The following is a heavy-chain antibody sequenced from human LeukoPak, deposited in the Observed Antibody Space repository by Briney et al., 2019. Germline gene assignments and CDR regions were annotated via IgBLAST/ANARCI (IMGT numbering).Heavy chain of an antibody. CDR3: ARGRFRQVLRQYYYYGMDV. CDR1: GGSFSGYY. CDR2: INHSGST. Sequence: SETLSLTCAVYGGSFSGYYWSWIRQPPGKGLERIGEINHSGSTNYNPSLKSRVTISVDTSKNQFSLKLSSVTAADTAVYYCARGRFRQVLRQYYYYGMDVWGKGTTVTVSS. J-gene: IGHJ6*04. D-gene: IGHD3-3*01. V-gene: IGHV4-34*01.